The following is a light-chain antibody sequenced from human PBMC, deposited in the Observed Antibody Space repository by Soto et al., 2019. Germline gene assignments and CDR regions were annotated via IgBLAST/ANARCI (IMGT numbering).Light chain of an antibody. CDR2: GAS. CDR1: QSVSSTY. CDR3: QHYGSSLWT. V-gene: IGKV3-20*01. Sequence: EIVLTQSPGTLSFSPGERATLSCRASQSVSSTYLAWYQRRPGQAPRLLIYGASTRATGIPDRFSGSGSGTDFTLTISRLEPEDFAVYYCQHYGSSLWTFGQGTKVEIK. J-gene: IGKJ1*01.